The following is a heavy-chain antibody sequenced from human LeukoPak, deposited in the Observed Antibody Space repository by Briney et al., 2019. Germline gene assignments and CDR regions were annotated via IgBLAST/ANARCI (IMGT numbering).Heavy chain of an antibody. Sequence: ASVTVSCKASGYTFTDHDINWVRQAPGQGLEWMGWMNPKSGKIGIPQKFQGRVTMTSNTSTNTAYMELSSLRSDDTAVYYCARDESGYDSWFDPWGQGTLVTVSS. CDR2: MNPKSGKI. J-gene: IGHJ5*02. D-gene: IGHD5-12*01. CDR3: ARDESGYDSWFDP. V-gene: IGHV1-8*01. CDR1: GYTFTDHD.